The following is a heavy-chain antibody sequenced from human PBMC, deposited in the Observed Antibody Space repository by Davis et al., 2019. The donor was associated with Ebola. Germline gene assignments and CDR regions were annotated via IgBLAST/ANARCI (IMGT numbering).Heavy chain of an antibody. CDR2: VNYLGSA. Sequence: SETLSLTCAVSGGSLSGYFWNWIRQTPGKGPEWIGEVNYLGSAKYNPSLKSRVTISVDRSKNQFSLKLSSVTAADTAVYYCARGHEYQLLWGWFDPWGQGTLVTVSS. V-gene: IGHV4-34*01. D-gene: IGHD2-2*01. J-gene: IGHJ5*02. CDR1: GGSLSGYF. CDR3: ARGHEYQLLWGWFDP.